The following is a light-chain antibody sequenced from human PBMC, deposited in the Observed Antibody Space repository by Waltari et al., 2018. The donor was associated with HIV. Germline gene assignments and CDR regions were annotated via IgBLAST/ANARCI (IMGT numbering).Light chain of an antibody. J-gene: IGLJ2*01. CDR1: SSNLGAGYD. CDR2: TNN. Sequence: QSVLTQPPSISGAPGQRITVSCSGTSSNLGAGYDVHWYQQLPGTAPKLLLYTNNDRPSGVPDRFSASKSDASASLAITGLQAADEGDYFCQSYDTSLSAWVFGGGTRLTVL. CDR3: QSYDTSLSAWV. V-gene: IGLV1-40*03.